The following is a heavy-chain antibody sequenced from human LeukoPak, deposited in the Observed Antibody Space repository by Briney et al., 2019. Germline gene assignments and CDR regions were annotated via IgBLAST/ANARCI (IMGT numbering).Heavy chain of an antibody. V-gene: IGHV1-2*04. Sequence: ASVKVSCKASGYTFTSYAMHWVRQAPGQGLEWMGWINPNSGGTHYVQRFQGWVTMTRDTSISTAYMELSRLTSDDTAVYYCARGGPYYDSSRANDLNYWGQGTLVTVSS. CDR2: INPNSGGT. D-gene: IGHD3-22*01. J-gene: IGHJ4*02. CDR1: GYTFTSYA. CDR3: ARGGPYYDSSRANDLNY.